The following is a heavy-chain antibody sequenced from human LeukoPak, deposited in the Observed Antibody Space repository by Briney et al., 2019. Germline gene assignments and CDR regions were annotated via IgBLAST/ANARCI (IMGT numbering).Heavy chain of an antibody. V-gene: IGHV3-11*01. Sequence: PGGSLRLSCAACGFIFSDYYMNLIRQAPGKGLEWVSSISGGSRTINYADSVKGRFTTSRDNAKNSLFLQVNSLRAEDTAVYYCARAGQSDYWGQGTLVTVSS. CDR2: ISGGSRTI. CDR1: GFIFSDYY. CDR3: ARAGQSDY. J-gene: IGHJ4*02.